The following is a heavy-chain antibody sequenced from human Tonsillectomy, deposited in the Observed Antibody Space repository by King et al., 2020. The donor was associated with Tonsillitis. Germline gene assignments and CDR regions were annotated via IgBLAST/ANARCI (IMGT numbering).Heavy chain of an antibody. CDR1: GFTFSSFS. CDR3: ARDYGDYAYDY. Sequence: VQLVESGGGVVQFGRSLRLSCAASGFTFSSFSMHWVRQAPGKGLEWVTLISYDGSNKYYADSVKGRFTISRYNSQNTLFLQMNSLRAEDTAVYYCARDYGDYAYDYWGQGTLVTVSS. J-gene: IGHJ4*02. V-gene: IGHV3-30*04. CDR2: ISYDGSNK. D-gene: IGHD4-17*01.